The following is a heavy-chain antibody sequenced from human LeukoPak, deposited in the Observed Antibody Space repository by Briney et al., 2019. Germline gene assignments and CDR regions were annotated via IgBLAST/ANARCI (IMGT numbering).Heavy chain of an antibody. J-gene: IGHJ4*02. V-gene: IGHV1-2*02. CDR2: INPNSGGT. CDR3: ARHRITMIVENE. D-gene: IGHD3-22*01. CDR1: GYTFTGSY. Sequence: ASVKVSCKASGYTFTGSYIHWMRQAPGQGLEWMGWINPNSGGTKYAQNFQGRVTVTRDTSTSTAYMELSGLRADDTAVYYCARHRITMIVENEWGQGTLVTVSS.